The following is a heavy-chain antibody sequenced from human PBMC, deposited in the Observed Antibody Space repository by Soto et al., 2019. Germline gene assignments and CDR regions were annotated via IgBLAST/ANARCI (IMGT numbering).Heavy chain of an antibody. J-gene: IGHJ4*02. CDR2: ISSSSSTI. D-gene: IGHD3-10*01. V-gene: IGHV3-48*01. CDR3: AKDFGVLWFGELWVY. Sequence: GGSLRLSCAASGFTFRSYSITWVRQAPGKGLEWVSYISSSSSTIYYADSVKGRFTISRDNSKNTLYLQMNSLRAEDTAVYYCAKDFGVLWFGELWVYWGQGTLVTVSS. CDR1: GFTFRSYS.